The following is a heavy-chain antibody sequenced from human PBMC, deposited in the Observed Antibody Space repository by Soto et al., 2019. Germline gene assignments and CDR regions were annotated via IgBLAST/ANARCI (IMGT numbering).Heavy chain of an antibody. CDR3: ARSGITGTTVYYYYGMDV. D-gene: IGHD1-7*01. CDR1: GGTFSSYA. Sequence: QVQLVQSGAEVKKPGSSVKVSCKASGGTFSSYAISWVRQAPGQGLEWMGGIIPIFGTANYAQKFQGRVTTTADDATSTGYMELSSLRSEDTAVYYCARSGITGTTVYYYYGMDVWGQGTTVTVS. J-gene: IGHJ6*02. CDR2: IIPIFGTA. V-gene: IGHV1-69*01.